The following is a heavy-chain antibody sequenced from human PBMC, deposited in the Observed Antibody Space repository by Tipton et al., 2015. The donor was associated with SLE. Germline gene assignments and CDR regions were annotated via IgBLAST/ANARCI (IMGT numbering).Heavy chain of an antibody. CDR3: TRDNWVFTTTGTMV. Sequence: TLSLTCTVSGGSISSSSYYWGWIRQPPGKGLEWIGSIYYSGSTYYNPSLKSRVTISVDTSKNQFSLKLSSVTAADTAVYYCTRDNWVFTTTGTMVWGQGTLVTVSS. J-gene: IGHJ4*02. D-gene: IGHD1-1*01. CDR2: IYYSGST. CDR1: GGSISSSSYY. V-gene: IGHV4-39*02.